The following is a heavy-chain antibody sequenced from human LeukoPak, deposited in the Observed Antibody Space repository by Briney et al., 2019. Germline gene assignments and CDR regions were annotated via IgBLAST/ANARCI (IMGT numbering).Heavy chain of an antibody. Sequence: SETLSLTCNVSGASISNYYWSWIRQTLGKGLEWIGYIYYSGSTDYNPSPKSRITMSVDTSKNQFSLKLSSVTAADTAIYYCARHYFRDYTFDYWGQGSLVTVSS. D-gene: IGHD3-16*01. CDR1: GASISNYY. V-gene: IGHV4-59*08. CDR3: ARHYFRDYTFDY. J-gene: IGHJ4*02. CDR2: IYYSGST.